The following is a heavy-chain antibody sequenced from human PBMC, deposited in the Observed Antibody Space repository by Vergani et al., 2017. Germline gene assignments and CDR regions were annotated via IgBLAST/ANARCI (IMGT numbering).Heavy chain of an antibody. D-gene: IGHD2-15*01. Sequence: QVQLQQWGAGLLKPSETLSLTCAVYGGSFSGYYWSWIRQPPGKGLEWIGEINHSGSTNYNPSLKSRVTISVDTSKNQFSLKLSSVTAADTAVYYCARGTTGPLGYCSGGSCYGRRFDPWGQGTLVTVSS. CDR2: INHSGST. CDR1: GGSFSGYY. V-gene: IGHV4-34*01. J-gene: IGHJ5*02. CDR3: ARGTTGPLGYCSGGSCYGRRFDP.